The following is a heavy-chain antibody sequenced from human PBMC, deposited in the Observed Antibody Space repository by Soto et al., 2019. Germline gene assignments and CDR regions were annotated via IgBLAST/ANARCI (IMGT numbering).Heavy chain of an antibody. J-gene: IGHJ4*02. CDR2: ISGSSGHT. D-gene: IGHD3-16*02. CDR3: ARGPSEYIWGSYLRYCDS. CDR1: GFTFSSFA. V-gene: IGHV3-23*01. Sequence: EVQLLESGGGLVQPGGSPRLSCAASGFTFSSFAMNWVRQAPGKGLEWVSAISGSSGHTYYADSVKGRFIISRDNSKNTLYLQRDSLSADDTAVYYCARGPSEYIWGSYLRYCDSWGQGSLVTVSS.